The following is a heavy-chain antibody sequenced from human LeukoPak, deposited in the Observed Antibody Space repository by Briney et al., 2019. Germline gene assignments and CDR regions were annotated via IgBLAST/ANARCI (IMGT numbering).Heavy chain of an antibody. V-gene: IGHV1-3*01. Sequence: GASVKVSCKASGYTFTSYAMHWVRQAPGQRLEWMGWINAGNGNTKYSQKFQGRVTITRDTSASTAYMELSSLRSEDTAVYYCARGDIVVVVAAVFDYWGQGTLVTVSS. CDR2: INAGNGNT. J-gene: IGHJ4*02. CDR3: ARGDIVVVVAAVFDY. D-gene: IGHD2-15*01. CDR1: GYTFTSYA.